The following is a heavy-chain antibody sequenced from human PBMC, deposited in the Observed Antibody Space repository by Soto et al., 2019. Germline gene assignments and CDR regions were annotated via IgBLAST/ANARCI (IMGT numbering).Heavy chain of an antibody. V-gene: IGHV4-34*01. J-gene: IGHJ3*02. CDR1: GGSFSGYY. CDR3: ARGDYDYIWGSYRYRLEAFDI. Sequence: SETLSLTCAVYGGSFSGYYWSWIRQPPGKGLEWIGEINHSGSTNYNPSLKSRVTISVDTSKSQFSLKLSSVTAADTAVYYCARGDYDYIWGSYRYRLEAFDIWGQGTMVTVSS. CDR2: INHSGST. D-gene: IGHD3-16*02.